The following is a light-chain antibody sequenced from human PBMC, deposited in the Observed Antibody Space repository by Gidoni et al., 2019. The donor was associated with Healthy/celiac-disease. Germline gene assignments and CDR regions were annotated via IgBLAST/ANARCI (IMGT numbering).Light chain of an antibody. J-gene: IGLJ1*01. CDR2: DVS. V-gene: IGLV2-14*03. CDR1: SSDVGGYNN. CDR3: SSYTSSSTYV. Sequence: QSALPQPASVSQSPGQSITISCTGTSSDVGGYNNVSWYQQHPGKAPKLMIYDVSNRPSGVSNRFSGSKSGNTASLTISGLQAEDEADYYCSSYTSSSTYVFGTGTKVTVL.